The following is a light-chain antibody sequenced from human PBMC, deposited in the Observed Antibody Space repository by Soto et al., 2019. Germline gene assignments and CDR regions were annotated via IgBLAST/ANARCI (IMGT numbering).Light chain of an antibody. CDR3: QQSYRLPRT. J-gene: IGKJ1*01. CDR1: QRISAF. CDR2: SAS. Sequence: DIQMTQSPSSVSAFVGESVTITCHASQRISAFLNWYHQKPGRAPKLLIYSASYLQSGVPSSFSGSGSGTDFTLSIVTLQPEDSGTYFCQQSYRLPRTFGPGTKVDIK. V-gene: IGKV1-39*01.